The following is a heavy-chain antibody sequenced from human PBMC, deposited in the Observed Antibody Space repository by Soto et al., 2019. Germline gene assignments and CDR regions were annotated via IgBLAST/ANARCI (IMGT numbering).Heavy chain of an antibody. Sequence: LRLSCAASGFSFSSYTMNWVRQAPGKGLEWVSSITSTKSYIYYADSVKGRFTISRDNAKNSLYLQMNSLRAEETAVYYCATDNWNSACFDYWGQGILVTVSS. CDR3: ATDNWNSACFDY. CDR2: ITSTKSYI. V-gene: IGHV3-21*01. CDR1: GFSFSSYT. J-gene: IGHJ4*02. D-gene: IGHD1-20*01.